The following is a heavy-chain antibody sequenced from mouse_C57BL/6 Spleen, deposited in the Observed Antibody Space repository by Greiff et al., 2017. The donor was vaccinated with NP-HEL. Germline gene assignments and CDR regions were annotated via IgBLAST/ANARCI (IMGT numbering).Heavy chain of an antibody. V-gene: IGHV5-4*01. CDR3: ARETGTGGYWYFDV. CDR1: GFTFSSYA. J-gene: IGHJ1*03. CDR2: ISDGGSYT. D-gene: IGHD4-1*01. Sequence: EVKLQESGGGLVKPGGSLKLSCAASGFTFSSYAMSWVRQTPEKRLEWVATISDGGSYTYYPDNVKGRFTISRDNAKNNLYLQMSHLKSEDTAMYYCARETGTGGYWYFDVWGTGTTVTVSS.